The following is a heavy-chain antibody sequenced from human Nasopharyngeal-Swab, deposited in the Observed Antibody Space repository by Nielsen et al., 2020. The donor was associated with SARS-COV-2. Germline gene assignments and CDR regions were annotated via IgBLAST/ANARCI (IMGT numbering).Heavy chain of an antibody. Sequence: GESLKISCTGSGLIFSRDWMSWVRQAPGKGLEWVADLNQDGSAQYYPDSVKGRFTISRDNAKSSLYLQMNRLRVEDTGVYYCASDSTRRHDYWGQGTLVTVSS. V-gene: IGHV3-7*03. J-gene: IGHJ4*02. CDR2: LNQDGSAQ. CDR3: ASDSTRRHDY. D-gene: IGHD6-6*01. CDR1: GLIFSRDW.